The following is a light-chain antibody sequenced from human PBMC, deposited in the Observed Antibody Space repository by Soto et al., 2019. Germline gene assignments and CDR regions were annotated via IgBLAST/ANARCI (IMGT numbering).Light chain of an antibody. V-gene: IGKV2-28*01. CDR3: MQALQTPPWT. J-gene: IGKJ1*01. Sequence: DIVMTHSPLSLPVTPGEPASISCRSSQSLLHSNGYNYLDWYLXKPGQSXXLXIYLGSNRASGVPDRFSGSGSGTDFTLKISRVEAEDVGAYYCMQALQTPPWTFGQGTKVDIK. CDR1: QSLLHSNGYNY. CDR2: LGS.